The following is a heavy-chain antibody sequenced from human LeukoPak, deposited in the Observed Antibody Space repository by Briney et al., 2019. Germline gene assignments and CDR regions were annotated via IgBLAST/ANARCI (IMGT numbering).Heavy chain of an antibody. CDR3: ARGEDIVATRGPRNWFDP. CDR2: IYHTGTT. CDR1: GGSISPYY. Sequence: SETLSLTCTVSGGSISPYYWAWFRQPPGQGLKYIGDIYHTGTTSYSPSLQSRVTISLDTSKNQFSLKLSSVTAADTAVYYCARGEDIVATRGPRNWFDPWGQGTLVTVSS. D-gene: IGHD5-12*01. V-gene: IGHV4-4*09. J-gene: IGHJ5*02.